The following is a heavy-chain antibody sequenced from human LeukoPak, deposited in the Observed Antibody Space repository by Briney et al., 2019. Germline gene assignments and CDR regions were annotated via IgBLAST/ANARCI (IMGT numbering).Heavy chain of an antibody. CDR2: ISAYNGNT. Sequence: ASVKVSCKASGYTFTSYGISWVRQAPGQGFEWMGWISAYNGNTNYAQKLQGRVTMTTDTSTSTAYMELRSLRSDDTAVYYCARDAYYDSSGYYSSDYWGQGTLVTVSS. CDR1: GYTFTSYG. V-gene: IGHV1-18*01. J-gene: IGHJ4*02. D-gene: IGHD3-22*01. CDR3: ARDAYYDSSGYYSSDY.